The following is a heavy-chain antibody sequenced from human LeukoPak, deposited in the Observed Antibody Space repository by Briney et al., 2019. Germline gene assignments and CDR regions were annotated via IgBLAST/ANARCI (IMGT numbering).Heavy chain of an antibody. Sequence: PSETLSLTCTVSGGSISSYYWSWIRQPPGKGLEWIGYIYYSGSTDYNPPLKSRVTISVDTSKNQFSLKLSSVTAADTAVYYCARQKYYYDSSGYYWSYWYFDLWGRGTLVTVSS. D-gene: IGHD3-22*01. CDR3: ARQKYYYDSSGYYWSYWYFDL. V-gene: IGHV4-59*08. CDR2: IYYSGST. CDR1: GGSISSYY. J-gene: IGHJ2*01.